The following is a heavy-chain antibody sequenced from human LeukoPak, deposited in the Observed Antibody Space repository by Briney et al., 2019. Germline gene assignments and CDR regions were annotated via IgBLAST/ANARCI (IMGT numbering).Heavy chain of an antibody. CDR3: ARVEQWLHYYYYYYMDV. Sequence: GGSLRLSCAASGFTLSDYYMSWIRQAPGKGLEWVSYISSSGSTIYYADSVKGRFTISRDNAKNSLYLLMNSLRAEDTAVYYCARVEQWLHYYYYYYMDVWGKGTTVTVSS. J-gene: IGHJ6*03. D-gene: IGHD6-19*01. CDR1: GFTLSDYY. CDR2: ISSSGSTI. V-gene: IGHV3-11*04.